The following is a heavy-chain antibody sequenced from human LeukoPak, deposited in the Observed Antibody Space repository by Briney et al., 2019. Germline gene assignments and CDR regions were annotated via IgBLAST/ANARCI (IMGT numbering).Heavy chain of an antibody. J-gene: IGHJ4*02. CDR1: GFTFSSYA. Sequence: PGGSLRLSCAASGFTFSSYAMHWVRQAPGKGLEWVAVISYDGSNKYYADSVKGRFTISRDNSKNTLYLQMNSLRAEDTAVYYCAKGRDDYSFDFDYWGQGTLVTVSS. CDR3: AKGRDDYSFDFDY. D-gene: IGHD4-11*01. CDR2: ISYDGSNK. V-gene: IGHV3-30-3*01.